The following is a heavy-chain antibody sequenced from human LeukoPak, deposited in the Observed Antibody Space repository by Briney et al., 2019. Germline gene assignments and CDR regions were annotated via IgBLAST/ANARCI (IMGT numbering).Heavy chain of an antibody. J-gene: IGHJ4*02. CDR1: GGSLSSSSYY. Sequence: PSETLSLTCTVSGGSLSSSSYYWGWIRQPPGRGLGWIGSIYYSGSTYYNPSLKSRVTISADMSKNQIFLKLTSVTGADTAVYYCAGERGEEYSSGWYKTNYFYNWGQGIRVTVSS. V-gene: IGHV4-39*07. CDR2: IYYSGST. D-gene: IGHD6-19*01. CDR3: AGERGEEYSSGWYKTNYFYN.